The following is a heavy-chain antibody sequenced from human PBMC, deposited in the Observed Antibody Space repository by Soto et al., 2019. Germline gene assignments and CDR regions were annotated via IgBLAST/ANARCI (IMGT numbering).Heavy chain of an antibody. V-gene: IGHV5-10-1*01. CDR2: IDPIDSYT. D-gene: IGHD4-17*01. CDR3: ARTHYLTTLTHDAFDI. CDR1: GYSFTSYW. J-gene: IGHJ3*02. Sequence: VESLKISCKGSGYSFTSYWISWVRQIPWKGLEWMGRIDPIDSYTNYSPSFQGHVTISADKSISTAYLQWSSLKASDTAMYYCARTHYLTTLTHDAFDIWGKGKMVTISS.